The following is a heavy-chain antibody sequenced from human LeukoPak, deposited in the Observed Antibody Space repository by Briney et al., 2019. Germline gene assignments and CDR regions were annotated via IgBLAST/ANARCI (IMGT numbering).Heavy chain of an antibody. CDR3: ARGGTGYIDY. CDR1: GGSISSGGYY. J-gene: IGHJ4*02. V-gene: IGHV4-31*03. D-gene: IGHD5-12*01. Sequence: SQTLSLTCTVSGGSISSGGYYWSWIRQLPGKGLEWIGYIYYSGSTYYNPSLKSRVTTSVDTSKNQFSLKLSSVTAADTAVYYCARGGTGYIDYWGQGTLVTVSS. CDR2: IYYSGST.